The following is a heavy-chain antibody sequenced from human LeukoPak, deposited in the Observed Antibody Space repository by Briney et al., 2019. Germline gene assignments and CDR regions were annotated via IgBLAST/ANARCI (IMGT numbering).Heavy chain of an antibody. CDR1: GFTVSSNY. CDR2: IYSGGST. J-gene: IGHJ5*02. CDR3: ARDRGYSGYDWDWFDP. Sequence: GGSLRLSCAASGFTVSSNYMSWVRQAPGKGLEWVSVIYSGGSTYYSDSVKGRFTISRDNSKNTLYLQMNSLRAEDTAVYYCARDRGYSGYDWDWFDPWGQGTLVTVSS. D-gene: IGHD5-12*01. V-gene: IGHV3-66*01.